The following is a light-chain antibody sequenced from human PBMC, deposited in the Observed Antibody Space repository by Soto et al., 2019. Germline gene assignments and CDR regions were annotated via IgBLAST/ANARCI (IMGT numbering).Light chain of an antibody. CDR2: WAS. Sequence: DIVMTQSPDSLAVSLGERATFNCKSSQSVLSSSNNKNFLAWYQQKPGQPPKLLIYWASTRESGVPDRFSGSGSGTDFTLTIGSLQAEDVAVYYCQQYYTTPPTFGQGTKVEIK. CDR1: QSVLSSSNNKNF. V-gene: IGKV4-1*01. CDR3: QQYYTTPPT. J-gene: IGKJ1*01.